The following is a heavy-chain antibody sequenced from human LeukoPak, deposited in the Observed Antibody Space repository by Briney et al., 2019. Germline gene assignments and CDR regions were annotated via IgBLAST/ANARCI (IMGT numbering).Heavy chain of an antibody. CDR1: GGSFSGYY. J-gene: IGHJ4*02. CDR3: ARNRLYCSSATCYVDY. D-gene: IGHD2-2*01. CDR2: INHSGST. V-gene: IGHV4-34*01. Sequence: SETLSLTCAVYGGSFSGYYWSWIRQPPGKGLEWIGEINHSGSTNYNPSLKSRVTILVDTSKNQFSLKLSSVTAADTAVYYCARNRLYCSSATCYVDYWGQGTLVTVPS.